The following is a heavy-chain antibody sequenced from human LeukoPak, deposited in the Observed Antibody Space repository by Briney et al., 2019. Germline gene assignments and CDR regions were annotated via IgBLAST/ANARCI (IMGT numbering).Heavy chain of an antibody. CDR1: GFXXSXXX. V-gene: IGHV3-66*01. CDR3: ARAPHYYDGSGYYLNS. Sequence: GGSLRLSCAASGFXXSXXXXXWVXXXPGXXXXXVXXXYXGGSTYYADSVRXRFTISRDNSKTTLFLQMSSLRAEDTAVYYCARAPHYYDGSGYYLNSWGQGTLVTVSS. J-gene: IGHJ4*02. D-gene: IGHD3-22*01. CDR2: XYXGGST.